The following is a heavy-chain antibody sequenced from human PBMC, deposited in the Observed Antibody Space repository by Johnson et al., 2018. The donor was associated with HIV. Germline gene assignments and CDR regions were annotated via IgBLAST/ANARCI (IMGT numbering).Heavy chain of an antibody. Sequence: MQLVESGGGVVQPGGSLRLSCAASGFSVSYNYMNWVRQAPGKGLERVALLYSGGSTYYADSVKGRFTISRDNSKNTLYLQMNSLRAEDTAVYYCAKGFGASSGAFDIWGQGTMVTVSS. CDR3: AKGFGASSGAFDI. D-gene: IGHD1-26*01. CDR1: GFSVSYNY. CDR2: LYSGGST. J-gene: IGHJ3*02. V-gene: IGHV3-66*02.